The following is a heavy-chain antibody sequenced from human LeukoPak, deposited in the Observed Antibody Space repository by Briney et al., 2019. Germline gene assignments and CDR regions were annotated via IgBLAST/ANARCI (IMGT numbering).Heavy chain of an antibody. CDR1: VFTFSSYS. D-gene: IGHD3-3*01. V-gene: IGHV3-30-3*01. CDR3: ARGPQPKYYDFWSGCYLNYGMDV. J-gene: IGHJ6*02. CDR2: ISYDGSNK. Sequence: GGSLRLSCAASVFTFSSYSMHWVRQAPGKGREWVAVISYDGSNKYYADSVKGRFTISRDNSKNTLYLQMNSLRAEDTAVYYCARGPQPKYYDFWSGCYLNYGMDVWGQGTTVTVSS.